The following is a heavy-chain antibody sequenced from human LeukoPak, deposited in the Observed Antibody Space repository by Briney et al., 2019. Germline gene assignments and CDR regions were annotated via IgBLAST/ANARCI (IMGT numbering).Heavy chain of an antibody. CDR2: INPSGGST. V-gene: IGHV1-46*01. D-gene: IGHD2-15*01. CDR1: GYTFTSYY. Sequence: ASVTVSCTASGYTFTSYYMHWVRQAPGQGLEWMGIINPSGGSTSYAQKFQGRVTMTRDTSTSTVYMELSSLRSEDTAVYYCARDGVVVVAAPLYYFDYWGQGTLVTVSS. CDR3: ARDGVVVVAAPLYYFDY. J-gene: IGHJ4*02.